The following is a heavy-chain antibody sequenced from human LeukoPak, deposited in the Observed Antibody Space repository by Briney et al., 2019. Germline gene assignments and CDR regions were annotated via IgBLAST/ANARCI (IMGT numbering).Heavy chain of an antibody. Sequence: ASVKVSCKASGGTLSSYAISWVRQAPGQGLEWMGGIIPIFGTANYAQKFQGRVTITTDESTSTAYMELSSLRSEDTAVYYCASQLAAAAPFDPWGQGTLVTVSS. CDR1: GGTLSSYA. D-gene: IGHD6-13*01. CDR3: ASQLAAAAPFDP. V-gene: IGHV1-69*05. J-gene: IGHJ5*02. CDR2: IIPIFGTA.